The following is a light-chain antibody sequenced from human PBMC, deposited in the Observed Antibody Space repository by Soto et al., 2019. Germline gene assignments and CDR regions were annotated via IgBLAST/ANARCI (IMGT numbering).Light chain of an antibody. V-gene: IGLV2-14*01. CDR1: SSDVGAYDY. CDR2: EVT. Sequence: QSVLTQPASVSGSPGQSITISCTGTSSDVGAYDYVSWYQQHPGKAPMFMIYEVTNRPSGVSHRFSGSKSGNTASLTISGLQAEDEADYYCSSYTTTSTYVFGTGTKV. J-gene: IGLJ1*01. CDR3: SSYTTTSTYV.